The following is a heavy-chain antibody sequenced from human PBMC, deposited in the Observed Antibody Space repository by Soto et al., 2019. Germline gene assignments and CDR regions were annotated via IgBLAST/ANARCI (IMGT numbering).Heavy chain of an antibody. Sequence: PGGSLRLSCAASGFTFSSYAMSWVRQAPGKGLEWVSAISGSGGSTYYADSVKGRFTISRDNSKNTLYLQMNSLRAEDTAVYYCAKDRDYSNYDPPLCDYWGQGTRVTVSS. V-gene: IGHV3-23*01. CDR3: AKDRDYSNYDPPLCDY. D-gene: IGHD4-4*01. J-gene: IGHJ4*02. CDR1: GFTFSSYA. CDR2: ISGSGGST.